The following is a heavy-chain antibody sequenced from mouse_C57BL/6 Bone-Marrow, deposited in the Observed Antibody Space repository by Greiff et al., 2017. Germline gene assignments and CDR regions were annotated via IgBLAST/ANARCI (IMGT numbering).Heavy chain of an antibody. CDR3: ARRGYLIWFRRGAMDY. Sequence: QVHVKQPGAELVKPGASVKMSCKASGYTFTSYWITWVKQRPGQGLEWIGDIYPGSGSTNYNEKFKSKATLTVDPSSSPAYMQLSSLTSEDSAVYYCARRGYLIWFRRGAMDYWGQGTSVTVSS. CDR2: IYPGSGST. D-gene: IGHD2-2*01. J-gene: IGHJ4*01. CDR1: GYTFTSYW. V-gene: IGHV1-55*01.